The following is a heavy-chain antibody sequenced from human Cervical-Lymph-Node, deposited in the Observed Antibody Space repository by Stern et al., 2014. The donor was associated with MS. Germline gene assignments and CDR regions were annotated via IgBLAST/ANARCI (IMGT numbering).Heavy chain of an antibody. CDR2: IHASGST. Sequence: QVQLVQSGPGLVKPSQTLSLTCTVSGGSISSSGYYWSWIRQPADKGLEWIGRIHASGSTYYNPSLTSRVTISMDPAKNQFTLKLPSVTAADTAVYYCATTRWDLFTWNWFDPWGQGTLVTVSS. D-gene: IGHD1-26*01. CDR3: ATTRWDLFTWNWFDP. CDR1: GGSISSSGYY. V-gene: IGHV4-61*02. J-gene: IGHJ5*02.